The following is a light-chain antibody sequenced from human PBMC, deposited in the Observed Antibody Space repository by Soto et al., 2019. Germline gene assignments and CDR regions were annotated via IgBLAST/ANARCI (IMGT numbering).Light chain of an antibody. CDR3: QQYGTSPLFT. J-gene: IGKJ3*01. V-gene: IGKV3-20*01. CDR1: QSVSSSY. Sequence: EIVLTQSPGTLSLSPGERAILSCRASQSVSSSYLAWYQQKPGQAPRLLIYGASTRATGIPDRFGGSGSGTDFTLTIRRLEPEDFAVYSCQQYGTSPLFTFGPGTKVDIK. CDR2: GAS.